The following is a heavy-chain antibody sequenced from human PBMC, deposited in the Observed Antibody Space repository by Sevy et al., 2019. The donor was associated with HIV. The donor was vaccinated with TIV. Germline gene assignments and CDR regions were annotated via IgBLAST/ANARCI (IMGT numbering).Heavy chain of an antibody. J-gene: IGHJ4*02. Sequence: GGSLRLSCVASGFTFSNYAMSWVRQAPGKGLEWVASLFGGGHGENYEHSVKGRFIISRDNPRNALSLQLNSLRAEDAAVYYCAKMEGQLVSEYYFDYWGQGILVTVSS. D-gene: IGHD6-13*01. CDR1: GFTFSNYA. CDR2: LFGGGHGE. V-gene: IGHV3-23*01. CDR3: AKMEGQLVSEYYFDY.